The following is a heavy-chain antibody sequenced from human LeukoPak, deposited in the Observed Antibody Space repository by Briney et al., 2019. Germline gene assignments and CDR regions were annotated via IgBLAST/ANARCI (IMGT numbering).Heavy chain of an antibody. J-gene: IGHJ5*02. CDR1: GFVFSSYA. V-gene: IGHV3-23*01. CDR2: ISGGGVST. CDR3: AKPIQLWPPGWFDP. Sequence: GGSLRLSCVASGFVFSSYAMSWVRQAPGKGLEWVSAISGGGVSTYYADSVKGRFTISRDNSKNTLFLQMNSLRAEDTAVYYCAKPIQLWPPGWFDPWGQGTLVTVSS. D-gene: IGHD5-18*01.